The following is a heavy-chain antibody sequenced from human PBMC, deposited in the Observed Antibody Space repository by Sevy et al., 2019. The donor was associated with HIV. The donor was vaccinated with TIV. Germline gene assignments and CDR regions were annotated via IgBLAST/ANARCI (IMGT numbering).Heavy chain of an antibody. Sequence: GGSLRLSCAVSGFSFSHYAFHWVRHAPGKGLEWVSLISYDGTYKYYADSVKGRFTISRDNSKNTLYLQMNSLRGNDTAEYYCARVAVSYCTNDCYHRFDYWGPGALVTVSS. V-gene: IGHV3-30-3*01. CDR3: ARVAVSYCTNDCYHRFDY. J-gene: IGHJ4*02. CDR1: GFSFSHYA. D-gene: IGHD2-8*01. CDR2: ISYDGTYK.